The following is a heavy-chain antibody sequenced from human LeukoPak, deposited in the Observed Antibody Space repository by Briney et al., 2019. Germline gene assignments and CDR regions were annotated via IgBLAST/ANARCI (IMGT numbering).Heavy chain of an antibody. CDR1: GFTFSSYG. Sequence: PGRSLRLSCAASGFTFSSYGMHWVRQAPGKGLEWVAVIPYDGSNQYYADSVKGRFTISRDNSKNTLYLQVNSLRGADTAVYYCAKAHTVTTLYWFDPWGQGTLVTVSS. J-gene: IGHJ5*02. CDR2: IPYDGSNQ. D-gene: IGHD4-17*01. V-gene: IGHV3-30*18. CDR3: AKAHTVTTLYWFDP.